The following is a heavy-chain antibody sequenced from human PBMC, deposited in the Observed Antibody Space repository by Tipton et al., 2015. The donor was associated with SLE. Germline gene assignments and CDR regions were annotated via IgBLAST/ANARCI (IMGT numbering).Heavy chain of an antibody. Sequence: SLRLSCAASGVTFSSYEMNWVRQAPGKGREGVSYISSSGSTIYYADSVKGRFTISRDNAKNSLYLQMNSLRAEDTAVYYCAREGYSSGCFDYWGQGTLVTVSS. CDR2: ISSSGSTI. D-gene: IGHD6-19*01. V-gene: IGHV3-48*03. CDR3: AREGYSSGCFDY. J-gene: IGHJ4*02. CDR1: GVTFSSYE.